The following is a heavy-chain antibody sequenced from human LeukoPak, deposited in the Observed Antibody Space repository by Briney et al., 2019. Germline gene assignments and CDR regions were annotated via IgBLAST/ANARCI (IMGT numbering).Heavy chain of an antibody. D-gene: IGHD1-7*01. Sequence: GGSLRLSCVASGFTFSSYGIHWVRQAPGKGLEWVAFIRYTGSDNYADSVKGRFTISRDNSKSTLYLQMNSLRAEDTAVYYCAKVDNWNYEDYWGQGTLVTVSS. CDR3: AKVDNWNYEDY. CDR2: IRYTGSD. CDR1: GFTFSSYG. V-gene: IGHV3-30*02. J-gene: IGHJ4*02.